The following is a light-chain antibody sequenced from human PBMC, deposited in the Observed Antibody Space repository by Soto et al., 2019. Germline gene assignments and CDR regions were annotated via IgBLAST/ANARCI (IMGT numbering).Light chain of an antibody. V-gene: IGKV2-30*02. J-gene: IGKJ1*01. CDR2: KVS. Sequence: DVVMTQSPLSLPVTLGQPASISCRSSQSLIHSDGDTYLNWFQQRPGQSPRRLIYKVSDRDSGVPDRFSGSGSGTDFTLKISRVEAEDVAIYYCMQGTHWPWTFGQGTEVEIK. CDR1: QSLIHSDGDTY. CDR3: MQGTHWPWT.